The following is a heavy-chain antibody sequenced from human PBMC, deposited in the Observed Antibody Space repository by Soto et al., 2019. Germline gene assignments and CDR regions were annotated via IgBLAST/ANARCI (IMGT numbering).Heavy chain of an antibody. CDR1: VYSLTSYC. J-gene: IGHJ6*02. CDR3: ARQYVAKVWFGNYYYYYGMDV. CDR2: IYPGDPDT. V-gene: IGHV5-51*01. Sequence: PGESLKISCKGSVYSLTSYCIGWVRQMPGKGLEWMWIIYPGDPDTRYSPSFQGQVTISADNSISTAYRKLSSLKASDTAMYYCARQYVAKVWFGNYYYYYGMDVWGQGTTVNVSS. D-gene: IGHD3-10*01.